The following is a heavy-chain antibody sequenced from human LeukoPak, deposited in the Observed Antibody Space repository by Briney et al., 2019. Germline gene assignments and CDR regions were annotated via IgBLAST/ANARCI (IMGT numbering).Heavy chain of an antibody. CDR3: AKAGYSSGWTRYYGMDV. V-gene: IGHV3-7*01. CDR2: IKQDGGEN. D-gene: IGHD6-19*01. CDR1: GFTFSNYW. Sequence: PGGSLRLSCAASGFTFSNYWMSWVRQAPGKGLEWVANIKQDGGENYYVDSVKGRFTISRDNAKNSLYLQMNSLRAEDTAVYYCAKAGYSSGWTRYYGMDVWGQGTTVAVSS. J-gene: IGHJ6*02.